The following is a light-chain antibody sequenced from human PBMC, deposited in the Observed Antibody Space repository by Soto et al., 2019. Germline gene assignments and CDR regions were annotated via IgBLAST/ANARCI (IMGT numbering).Light chain of an antibody. J-gene: IGKJ5*01. V-gene: IGKV1-39*01. CDR3: QQTYTGAN. Sequence: DIQMTQSPSSLSASIGDRVTITCRAGQTIGSHLNWYQQKPGKAPKLLIFAASNLQSGVPSRFSGSGSGTDFTLTINSLQPEDFASYYCQQTYTGANFGQGTRLENK. CDR1: QTIGSH. CDR2: AAS.